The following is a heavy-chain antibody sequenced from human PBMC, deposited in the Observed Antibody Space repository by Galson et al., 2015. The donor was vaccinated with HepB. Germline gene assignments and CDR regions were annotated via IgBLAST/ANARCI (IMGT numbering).Heavy chain of an antibody. Sequence: SVKVSCKASGYTFTSYGISWVRQAPGQGLEWMGWISAYNGNTNYAQKLQGRVTMTTDTSTSTAYMELRSLRSDDTAVYYCARDLGVVTMVRDAFDIWGQGTMVTVSS. CDR1: GYTFTSYG. D-gene: IGHD3-10*01. CDR2: ISAYNGNT. J-gene: IGHJ3*02. CDR3: ARDLGVVTMVRDAFDI. V-gene: IGHV1-18*04.